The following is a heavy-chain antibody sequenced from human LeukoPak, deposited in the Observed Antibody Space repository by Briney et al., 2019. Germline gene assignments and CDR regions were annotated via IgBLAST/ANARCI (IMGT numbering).Heavy chain of an antibody. D-gene: IGHD3-10*01. J-gene: IGHJ2*01. CDR2: FTGGGTT. Sequence: PGGSLRLSCAASGITLSSHVMDWVRQAPGKGLEWVSAFTGGGTTYYADSVKGRFTVSRDNSKNTLYLQMNSLRAEDTAIYYCARDPRGAWYFDLWGRGTLVTVSS. CDR3: ARDPRGAWYFDL. V-gene: IGHV3-23*01. CDR1: GITLSSHV.